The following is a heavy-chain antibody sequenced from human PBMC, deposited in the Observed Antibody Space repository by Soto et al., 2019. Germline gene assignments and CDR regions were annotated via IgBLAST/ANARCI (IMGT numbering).Heavy chain of an antibody. CDR2: IYSGGAT. V-gene: IGHV3-53*04. CDR3: ARVIYNSVSPNGSGIDWFDP. J-gene: IGHJ5*02. D-gene: IGHD3-10*01. CDR1: GFTVSSNP. Sequence: EVQLVESGGGLVQPGGSLRLSCATSGFTVSSNPMSWVRQAPGKGLEWVSVIYSGGATNYADSVKGRFTTSRHNSKXTXYXXMSSLRPEDTAVYYCARVIYNSVSPNGSGIDWFDPWGQGTLVTVSS.